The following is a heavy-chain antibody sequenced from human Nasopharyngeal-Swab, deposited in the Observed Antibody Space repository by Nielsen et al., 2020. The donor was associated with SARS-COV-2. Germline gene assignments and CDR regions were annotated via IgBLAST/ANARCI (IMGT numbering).Heavy chain of an antibody. CDR1: GFSFRDSA. CDR3: ARDPPFSGWTLES. J-gene: IGHJ4*02. D-gene: IGHD6-25*01. CDR2: IWYDGSEK. Sequence: GGSLRLSCAASGFSFRDSAMHWVRQAPGKGLEGVAVIWYDGSEKYYVDSVKGRFTISRDNSKNTLYLQMNSLRAEDTAVYYCARDPPFSGWTLESWGQGTLVTVSS. V-gene: IGHV3-33*01.